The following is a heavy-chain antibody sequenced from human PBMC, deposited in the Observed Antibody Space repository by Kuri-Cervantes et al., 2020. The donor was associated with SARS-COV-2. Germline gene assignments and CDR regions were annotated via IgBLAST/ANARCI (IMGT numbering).Heavy chain of an antibody. D-gene: IGHD3-10*01. Sequence: SVKVSCKAYGGTFSSYAISWVRQAPGQGLEWMGGINPICGIANYAQKFQGRVTITADKSTSTAYMELSSLRSEDTAVYYCARSAAYYGSVDWYFDLWGRGTLVTVSS. CDR3: ARSAAYYGSVDWYFDL. CDR2: INPICGIA. V-gene: IGHV1-69*10. CDR1: GGTFSSYA. J-gene: IGHJ2*01.